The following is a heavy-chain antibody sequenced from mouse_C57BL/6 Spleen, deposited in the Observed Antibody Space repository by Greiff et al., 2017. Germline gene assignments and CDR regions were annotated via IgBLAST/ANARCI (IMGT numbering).Heavy chain of an antibody. V-gene: IGHV1-81*01. D-gene: IGHD1-1*01. CDR3: AVGGTYGSGYGYFDV. Sequence: VQLQQSGAELARPGASVKMSCKASGYTFTSYGISWVKQRTGQGLEWIGEIYPRSGNTNYNEKFKGKATLTADKSSSTAYMELRSLTSEDSAVYVCAVGGTYGSGYGYFDVWGKGTTVTVSS. J-gene: IGHJ1*03. CDR2: IYPRSGNT. CDR1: GYTFTSYG.